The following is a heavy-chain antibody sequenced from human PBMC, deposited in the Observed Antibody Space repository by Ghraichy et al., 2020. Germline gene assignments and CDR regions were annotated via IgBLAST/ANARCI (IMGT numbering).Heavy chain of an antibody. Sequence: GGSLRLSCAASGFTFSSYWMHWVRQAPGKRLVWVSRINTDGSTTSYADSVKGRFTISRDNAKNTLFLQMNSLRDEDTAVYYCARVATGKYYFDYWGQGTLVTVSS. CDR3: ARVATGKYYFDY. J-gene: IGHJ4*02. D-gene: IGHD5-12*01. CDR1: GFTFSSYW. V-gene: IGHV3-74*01. CDR2: INTDGSTT.